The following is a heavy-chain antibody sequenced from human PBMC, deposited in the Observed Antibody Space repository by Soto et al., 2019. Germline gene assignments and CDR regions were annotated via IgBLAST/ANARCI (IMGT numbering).Heavy chain of an antibody. CDR2: IYWDDDK. CDR1: GFSLSTSGVG. J-gene: IGHJ4*02. D-gene: IGHD4-17*01. CDR3: AHRDGDYLFDY. Sequence: QITLKESGPTLVKPTQTLALTCTFSGFSLSTSGVGVGWIRQPPGKALEWLALIYWDDDKRYSPALKSRLTITKDTSKNQVVLTMTNMDPVDTAAYYCAHRDGDYLFDYWGQGTLVTVSS. V-gene: IGHV2-5*02.